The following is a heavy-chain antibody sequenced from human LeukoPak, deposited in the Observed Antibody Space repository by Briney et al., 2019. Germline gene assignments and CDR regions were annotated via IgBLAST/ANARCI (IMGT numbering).Heavy chain of an antibody. CDR3: ARDLGEMATTNSDY. D-gene: IGHD5-24*01. V-gene: IGHV3-33*01. CDR1: GFTFSHYG. CDR2: IWNDGSDK. Sequence: GGSLRLSCATSGFTFSHYGMHWVRQAPGKGLEWVAVIWNDGSDKYYGDSVKGRFTISRDNSKKTVYLQMNTPRAEDTAVYYCARDLGEMATTNSDYWGQGTLVTVSS. J-gene: IGHJ4*02.